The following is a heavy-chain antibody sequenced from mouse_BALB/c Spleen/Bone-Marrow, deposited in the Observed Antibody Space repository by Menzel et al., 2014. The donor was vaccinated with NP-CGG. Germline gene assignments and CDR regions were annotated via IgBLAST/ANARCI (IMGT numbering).Heavy chain of an antibody. CDR3: ARWGVYYDYDPFPH. J-gene: IGHJ3*01. V-gene: IGHV14-3*02. D-gene: IGHD2-4*01. CDR2: IDPATGHT. Sequence: VQLQQSGADLVKPGASVKLSCTASPFNIKDSYIHWVKQRPEQGLEWIGRIDPATGHTKYDPKFQDKATITADTSSNTAYLQLSSLTSEDTAVYYCARWGVYYDYDPFPHWGQGTLVTVSA. CDR1: PFNIKDSY.